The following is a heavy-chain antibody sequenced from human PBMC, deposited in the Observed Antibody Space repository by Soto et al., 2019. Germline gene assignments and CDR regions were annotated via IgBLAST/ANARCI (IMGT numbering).Heavy chain of an antibody. CDR3: AKDREGSRWQFYYYYGMDV. Sequence: GGSLRLSCAASGFTFSSYGMHWVRQAPGKGLEWVAVISYDGSNKYYADSVKGRFTISRDNSKNTLYLQMNSLRAEDTAVYYCAKDREGSRWQFYYYYGMDVWGQGTTVTVPS. J-gene: IGHJ6*02. D-gene: IGHD6-13*01. V-gene: IGHV3-30*18. CDR2: ISYDGSNK. CDR1: GFTFSSYG.